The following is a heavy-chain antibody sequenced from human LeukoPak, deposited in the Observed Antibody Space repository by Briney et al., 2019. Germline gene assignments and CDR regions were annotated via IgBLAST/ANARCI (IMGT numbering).Heavy chain of an antibody. J-gene: IGHJ4*02. Sequence: GSLRLSCAASGFTFSSYAMHWVRQAPGKGLEYVSAISSNGGSTYYANSVKGRFTISRDNSKNSLYLQMNSLRAEDTAVYYCAKESSGGWYFDYWGQGTLVTVSS. CDR1: GFTFSSYA. CDR3: AKESSGGWYFDY. CDR2: ISSNGGST. V-gene: IGHV3-64*01. D-gene: IGHD6-19*01.